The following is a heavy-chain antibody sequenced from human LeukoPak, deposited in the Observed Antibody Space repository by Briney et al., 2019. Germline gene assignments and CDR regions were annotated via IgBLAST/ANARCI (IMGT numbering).Heavy chain of an antibody. CDR3: AREEGGRGLWYYDL. CDR1: GFTFGFSS. CDR2: IGGDGLTT. Sequence: GGSLRLSCAASGFTFGFSSMHWVRQAPGKGPEFVSVIGGDGLTTFYANSVKDRFTISRDNSKSTLYLEMGSLRVEDSGVYYCAREEGGRGLWYYDLWGRGTLVTVSS. V-gene: IGHV3-64*01. J-gene: IGHJ2*01. D-gene: IGHD3-16*01.